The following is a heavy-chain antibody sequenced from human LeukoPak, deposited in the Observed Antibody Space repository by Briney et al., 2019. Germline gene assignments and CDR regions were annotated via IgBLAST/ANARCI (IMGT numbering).Heavy chain of an antibody. CDR1: GFTFSSYA. V-gene: IGHV3-30*14. CDR2: ISYDGSNK. CDR3: VGEMAKGGAFDI. Sequence: QPGGSLRLSCAASGFTFSSYAMHWVRQAPGKGLEWVAVISYDGSNKYYADSVKGRFTISRDNSKNTLYLQMNSLRAEDTAVYYCVGEMAKGGAFDIWGQGTMVTVSS. J-gene: IGHJ3*02. D-gene: IGHD5-24*01.